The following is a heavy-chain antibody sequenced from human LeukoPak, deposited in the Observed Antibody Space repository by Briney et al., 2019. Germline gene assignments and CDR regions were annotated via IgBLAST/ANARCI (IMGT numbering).Heavy chain of an antibody. CDR3: ARGRMGATWRYYFDY. CDR1: GGSFSGYY. Sequence: SETLSLTCAVYGGSFSGYYWSWIRQPPGKGLEWIGGINHSGSTNYNPSLKSRVTISVDTSKNQFSLKLSSVTAADTAVYYCARGRMGATWRYYFDYWGQGTLVTVSS. V-gene: IGHV4-34*01. CDR2: INHSGST. J-gene: IGHJ4*02. D-gene: IGHD1-26*01.